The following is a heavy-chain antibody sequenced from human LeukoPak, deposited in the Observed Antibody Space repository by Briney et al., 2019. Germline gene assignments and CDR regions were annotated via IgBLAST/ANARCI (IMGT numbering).Heavy chain of an antibody. D-gene: IGHD3-10*01. CDR3: ARDYFMWFGELSTYYYYGMDV. Sequence: NPGGSLRLSCAASGFTFSSYSMNWVRQAPGKGLEWVSSISSSSSYIYYADSVKGRFTISRDNAKNSLYLQMNSLRAEDTAVYYCARDYFMWFGELSTYYYYGMDVWGQGTTVTVSS. CDR1: GFTFSSYS. CDR2: ISSSSSYI. J-gene: IGHJ6*02. V-gene: IGHV3-21*01.